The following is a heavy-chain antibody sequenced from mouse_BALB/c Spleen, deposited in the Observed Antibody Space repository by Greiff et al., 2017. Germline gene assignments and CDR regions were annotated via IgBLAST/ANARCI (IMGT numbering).Heavy chain of an antibody. V-gene: IGHV1-82*01. J-gene: IGHJ3*01. CDR2: IYPGDGDT. Sequence: QVQLQQSGPELVKPGASVKISCKASGYAFSSSWMNWVKQRPGQGLEWIGRIYPGDGDTNYNGKFKGKATLTADKSSSTAYMQLSSLTSVDSAVYFCARDYYYGSSPWFAYWGQGTLVTVSA. CDR3: ARDYYYGSSPWFAY. D-gene: IGHD1-1*01. CDR1: GYAFSSSW.